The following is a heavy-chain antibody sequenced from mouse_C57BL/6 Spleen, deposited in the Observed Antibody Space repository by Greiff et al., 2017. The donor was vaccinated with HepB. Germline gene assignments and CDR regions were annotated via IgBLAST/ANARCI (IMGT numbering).Heavy chain of an antibody. Sequence: EVKLKESGGDLVKPGGSLKLSCAASGFTFSSYGMSWVRQTPDKRLEWVATISSGGSYTYYPDSVKGRFTISRDNAKNTLYLQMSSLKSEDTAMYYCARREDDYDGGYFDVWGTGTTVTVSS. D-gene: IGHD2-4*01. CDR2: ISSGGSYT. V-gene: IGHV5-6*02. CDR3: ARREDDYDGGYFDV. CDR1: GFTFSSYG. J-gene: IGHJ1*03.